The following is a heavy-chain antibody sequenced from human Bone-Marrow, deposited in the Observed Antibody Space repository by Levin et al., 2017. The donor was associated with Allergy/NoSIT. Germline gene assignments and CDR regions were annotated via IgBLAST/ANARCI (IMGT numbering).Heavy chain of an antibody. Sequence: LSGGSLRLSCAASGFTFSSYGMHWVRQAPGKGLEWVAVIWYDGSNKYYADSVKGRFTISRDNSKNTLYLQMNSLRAEDTAVYYCARQRGGAYSSGWYGDYWGQGTLVTVSS. CDR1: GFTFSSYG. V-gene: IGHV3-33*01. D-gene: IGHD6-19*01. J-gene: IGHJ4*02. CDR2: IWYDGSNK. CDR3: ARQRGGAYSSGWYGDY.